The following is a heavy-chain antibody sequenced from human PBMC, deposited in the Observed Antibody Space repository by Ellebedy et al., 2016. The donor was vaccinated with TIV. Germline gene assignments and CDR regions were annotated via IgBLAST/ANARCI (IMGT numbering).Heavy chain of an antibody. CDR1: GCPISSYY. J-gene: IGHJ4*02. CDR2: IHYHGNT. CDR3: ASGGASSKYFDH. D-gene: IGHD3-16*01. Sequence: MPSETLSLTCTVSGCPISSYYWSWIRQPPGKGLEWIAFIHYHGNTNYNPSLKSRVTISVDTSKNQFSLKLNSVTAADTAMYYCASGGASSKYFDHWGQGTLVTVSS. V-gene: IGHV4-59*01.